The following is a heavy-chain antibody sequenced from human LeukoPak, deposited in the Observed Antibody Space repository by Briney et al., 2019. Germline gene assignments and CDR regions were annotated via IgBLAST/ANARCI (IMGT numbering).Heavy chain of an antibody. V-gene: IGHV3-74*01. CDR3: ARGGSYYGDFYY. J-gene: IGHJ4*02. CDR2: INGDGSST. D-gene: IGHD4-17*01. Sequence: GGSLRLSCAASGLIFTTYWMHWVRQAPGEGLVWVSRINGDGSSTNYADSVKGRFTISRDNAKNTLYLQMNMLRAEDTAVYYCARGGSYYGDFYYWGQGTLVTVSS. CDR1: GLIFTTYW.